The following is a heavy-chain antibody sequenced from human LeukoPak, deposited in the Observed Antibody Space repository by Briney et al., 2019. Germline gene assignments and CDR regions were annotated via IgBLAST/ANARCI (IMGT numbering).Heavy chain of an antibody. J-gene: IGHJ6*03. CDR1: GFTFTKCA. Sequence: PGGSLRLSCAASGFTFTKCAMSWFRQAPGKGLEWVSDISGTDGRTNSADTVKGRFTISRVNVKNMVFLQMNSLRVEDTAVYYCAKVPDNSYYYMDVWGKGTTVTVSS. D-gene: IGHD5-24*01. CDR3: AKVPDNSYYYMDV. CDR2: ISGTDGRT. V-gene: IGHV3-23*01.